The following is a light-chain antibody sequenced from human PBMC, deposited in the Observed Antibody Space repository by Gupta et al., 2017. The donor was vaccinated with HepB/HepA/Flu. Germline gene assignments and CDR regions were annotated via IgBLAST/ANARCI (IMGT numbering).Light chain of an antibody. CDR1: LSLLHSNGYNY. CDR2: LGS. CDR3: MQALQTPFT. V-gene: IGKV2-28*01. J-gene: IGKJ3*01. Sequence: DMVMTQSPISLPVTPGEPASISCRSSLSLLHSNGYNYLDWYLQKTGQSPQLLFYLGSHRASGVPDRFSGSGSGTDFTLKISRVEDEDVGVYYCMQALQTPFTFGPGTKVDIK.